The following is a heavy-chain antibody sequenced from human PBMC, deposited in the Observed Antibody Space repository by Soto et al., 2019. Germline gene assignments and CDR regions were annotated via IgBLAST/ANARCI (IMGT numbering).Heavy chain of an antibody. V-gene: IGHV1-18*01. Sequence: QVPLVQSGAEVKKPGASVKVSCKASGYTFTSYGISWVRQAPGQGLEWMGWISAYNGNTNYAQKLQGRVTMTTDTPTSTAYMELRSLRSDDTAVYYCARGYDSSGYYRYYYYGMDVWGQGTTVTVSS. CDR3: ARGYDSSGYYRYYYYGMDV. J-gene: IGHJ6*02. D-gene: IGHD3-22*01. CDR1: GYTFTSYG. CDR2: ISAYNGNT.